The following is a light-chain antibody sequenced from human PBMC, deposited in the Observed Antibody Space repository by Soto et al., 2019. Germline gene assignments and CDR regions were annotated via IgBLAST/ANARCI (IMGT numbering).Light chain of an antibody. V-gene: IGKV1D-12*01. CDR3: QQDHSFPIT. CDR1: QDISSW. J-gene: IGKJ5*01. CDR2: VAS. Sequence: DIQMTQSPSSVSASVGDRVTITCRASQDISSWLAWYQQKAGKAPKLLIYVASSLQSGVPSRFSGSGSGTDFTLTINSLQPEDFATYYCQQDHSFPITFGQGTRLEIK.